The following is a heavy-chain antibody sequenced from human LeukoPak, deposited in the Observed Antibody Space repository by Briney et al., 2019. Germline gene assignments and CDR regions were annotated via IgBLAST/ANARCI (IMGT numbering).Heavy chain of an antibody. V-gene: IGHV5-51*01. CDR1: GYSFTSYW. J-gene: IGHJ4*02. CDR3: ARASVLRFLEWLPFDY. CDR2: IYPGDSDT. Sequence: GESLKISCKGSGYSFTSYWIGWVRQMPGKGLEWMGIIYPGDSDTRYSPSFQGQVTISADKSISTAYLQWSSLKASDTAMYYCARASVLRFLEWLPFDYWGQGTLVTVSS. D-gene: IGHD3-3*01.